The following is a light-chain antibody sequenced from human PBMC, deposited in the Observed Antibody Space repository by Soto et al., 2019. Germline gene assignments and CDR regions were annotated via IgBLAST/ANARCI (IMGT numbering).Light chain of an antibody. CDR3: QHYNYWPPKT. J-gene: IGKJ1*01. CDR2: GAY. Sequence: EIVMTQSPATLSVSPGERTTLSCRASQSVGNNLARYQQKPGQAPRLLIYGAYTRATGIPARFSGSGSGTDFTLTISSLQSEDFAVYYCQHYNYWPPKTFGQGTKVEMK. V-gene: IGKV3-15*01. CDR1: QSVGNN.